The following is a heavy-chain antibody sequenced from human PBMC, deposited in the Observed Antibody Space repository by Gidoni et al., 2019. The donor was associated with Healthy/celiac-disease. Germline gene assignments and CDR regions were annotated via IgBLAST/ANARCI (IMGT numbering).Heavy chain of an antibody. D-gene: IGHD3-10*01. CDR2: IYWNDDK. CDR3: AHRQYCSDYYYYYYGMDV. V-gene: IGHV2-5*01. J-gene: IGHJ6*02. CDR1: GFSLSTSGVG. Sequence: QITLKESGPTLVKPTQTLTLTCTFSGFSLSTSGVGVGWIRQPPGKALEWLALIYWNDDKRYSPSLKSRLTITKDTSKNQVVLTMTNMDPVDTATYYCAHRQYCSDYYYYYYGMDVWGQGTTVTVSS.